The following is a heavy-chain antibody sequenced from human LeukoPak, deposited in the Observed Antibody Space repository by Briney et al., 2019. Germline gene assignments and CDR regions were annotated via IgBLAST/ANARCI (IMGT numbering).Heavy chain of an antibody. CDR3: ASFSFGRNWFDP. Sequence: SETLSLTCTVSGGSISNYYWKWIRQPPGKGPEGIAYISYTGTTNYNPSLKSRVTISEDPSKNQFSLTLSSVTAADTAVYYCASFSFGRNWFDPWGQGTLVTVSS. J-gene: IGHJ5*02. CDR2: ISYTGTT. V-gene: IGHV4-59*08. D-gene: IGHD5-18*01. CDR1: GGSISNYY.